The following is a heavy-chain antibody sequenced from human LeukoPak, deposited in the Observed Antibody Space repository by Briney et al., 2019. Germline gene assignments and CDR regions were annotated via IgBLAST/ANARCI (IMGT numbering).Heavy chain of an antibody. CDR3: ARPGYDFWSGYYSY. CDR2: IIPIFGTA. Sequence: ASVKVSCKASGGTFSSYAISWVRQAPGQGLEWMGGIIPIFGTANYAQKFQGRVTMTRDTSISTAYMELSRLRSDDTAVYYCARPGYDFWSGYYSYWGQGTLVTVSS. CDR1: GGTFSSYA. D-gene: IGHD3-3*01. J-gene: IGHJ4*02. V-gene: IGHV1-69*05.